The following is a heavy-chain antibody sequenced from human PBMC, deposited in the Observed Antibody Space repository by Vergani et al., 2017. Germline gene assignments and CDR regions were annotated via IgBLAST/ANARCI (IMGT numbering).Heavy chain of an antibody. CDR2: IYYSGST. J-gene: IGHJ4*02. D-gene: IGHD6-19*01. CDR1: GGSISSYY. V-gene: IGHV4-59*01. CDR3: ARDSYSSGWYASFDY. Sequence: QVQLQESGPGLVKPSETLSLTCTVSGGSISSYYWSWIRQPPGKGLEWIEYIYYSGSTNYNPSLKNRVTISVDTSKNLFSLKLSSVTAADTAVYYCARDSYSSGWYASFDYWGQGTLVTVSS.